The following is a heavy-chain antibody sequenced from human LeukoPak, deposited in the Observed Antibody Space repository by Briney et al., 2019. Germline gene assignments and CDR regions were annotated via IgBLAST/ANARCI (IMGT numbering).Heavy chain of an antibody. CDR3: ARDFAVAYFDY. Sequence: PSKTLSLTCTVSGGSISSYYWSWIRQPPGKGLEWIGYIYYSGSTNYNPSLKSRVTISVDTSKNQFSLKLSSVTAADTAVYYCARDFAVAYFDYWGQGTLVTVSS. CDR2: IYYSGST. J-gene: IGHJ4*02. D-gene: IGHD4-23*01. V-gene: IGHV4-59*01. CDR1: GGSISSYY.